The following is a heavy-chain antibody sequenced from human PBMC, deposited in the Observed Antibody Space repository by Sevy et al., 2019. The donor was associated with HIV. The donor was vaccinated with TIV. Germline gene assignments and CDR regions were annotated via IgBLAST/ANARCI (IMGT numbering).Heavy chain of an antibody. J-gene: IGHJ4*02. CDR1: GGSISSGGYY. D-gene: IGHD1-1*01. CDR2: IYYSGST. CDR3: ARVAAKQLDY. Sequence: SETLSLTCTVSGGSISSGGYYWSWIRQHPGKGLEWIGYIYYSGSTYYNPSLKSRVTISVDTSKNQFSLKLSSVTAADTAVYYCARVAAKQLDYWGLGTLVTVSS. V-gene: IGHV4-31*03.